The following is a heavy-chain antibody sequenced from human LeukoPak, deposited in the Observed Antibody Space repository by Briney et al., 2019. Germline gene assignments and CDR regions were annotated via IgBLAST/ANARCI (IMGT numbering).Heavy chain of an antibody. V-gene: IGHV3-23*01. CDR2: ISGSGGST. D-gene: IGHD2-15*01. CDR3: AKDGPPKVLGDAFDI. Sequence: GGSLRLSCAASGFTFSSYAMSGVRRAPGKGLEWVSAISGSGGSTYYADSVKGRFTISRDNSKHTLYLQMNSLRAEDTAVYYCAKDGPPKVLGDAFDIWGQGTMVTVSS. J-gene: IGHJ3*02. CDR1: GFTFSSYA.